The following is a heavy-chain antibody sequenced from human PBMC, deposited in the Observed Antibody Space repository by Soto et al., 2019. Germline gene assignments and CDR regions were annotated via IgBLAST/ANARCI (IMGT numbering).Heavy chain of an antibody. V-gene: IGHV1-18*01. D-gene: IGHD3-22*01. J-gene: IGHJ4*02. CDR1: GYTFISYG. CDR2: ISGYNGNT. Sequence: QVQLVQSGAEVKKPGASVKVSCKASGYTFISYGISWVRQAPGQGLEWMGWISGYNGNTKYAQKLQGRVTMTTDTSTSTPYMELRSLRSDDTAGYYCARDLAAQIVDYWGQGTLVTVSS. CDR3: ARDLAAQIVDY.